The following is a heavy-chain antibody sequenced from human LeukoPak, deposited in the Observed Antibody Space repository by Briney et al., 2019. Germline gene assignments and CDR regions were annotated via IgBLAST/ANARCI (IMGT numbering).Heavy chain of an antibody. CDR3: ARYYYASGRRGWFVP. Sequence: PGGSLRLSCAASGFIFSNYVMTWVRQAPGKGLEWVSTISTRRDDTYHADSVKGRLTISRDNSKNTLYLQMNSLRAEDTAIYYCARYYYASGRRGWFVPWGQGTVVTVS. CDR2: ISTRRDDT. CDR1: GFIFSNYV. V-gene: IGHV3-23*01. D-gene: IGHD3-10*01. J-gene: IGHJ5*02.